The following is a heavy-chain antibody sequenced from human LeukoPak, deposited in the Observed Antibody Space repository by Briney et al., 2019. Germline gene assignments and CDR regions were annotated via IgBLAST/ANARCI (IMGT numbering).Heavy chain of an antibody. CDR3: ARRRAKGIVVVPAARSGLNAFDI. J-gene: IGHJ3*02. Sequence: SETLSLTCTVSGYSISSGYYWGWIRQPPGKGLEWIGSIYHSGSTYYNPSLKSRVTISVDTSKNQFSLKLSSVTAADTAVYYCARRRAKGIVVVPAARSGLNAFDIWGQGTMVTVSS. V-gene: IGHV4-38-2*02. CDR2: IYHSGST. CDR1: GYSISSGYY. D-gene: IGHD2-2*01.